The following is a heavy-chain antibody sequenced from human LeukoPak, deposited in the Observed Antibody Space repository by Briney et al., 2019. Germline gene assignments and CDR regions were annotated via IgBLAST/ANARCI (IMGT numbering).Heavy chain of an antibody. D-gene: IGHD5-18*01. CDR3: AKEAEDHSYDY. Sequence: GRSLRLSCVASGFTFRNYGMHWVRQAPGKGLEWVAIIWYDGGTKYYADSVKGRFTISRDNYKNTLYLQMDSLRAEDTAVYYCAKEAEDHSYDYWGQGALVIVSS. CDR1: GFTFRNYG. V-gene: IGHV3-33*06. J-gene: IGHJ4*02. CDR2: IWYDGGTK.